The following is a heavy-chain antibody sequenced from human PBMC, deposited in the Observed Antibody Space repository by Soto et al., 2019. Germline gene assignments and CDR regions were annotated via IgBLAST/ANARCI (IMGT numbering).Heavy chain of an antibody. D-gene: IGHD6-19*01. CDR2: IYYSGST. J-gene: IGHJ4*02. CDR1: GGSISSGDYY. V-gene: IGHV4-30-4*01. CDR3: ARAYRSPANLDY. Sequence: QVQLQESGPGLVKPSQTLSLTCTVSGGSISSGDYYWSWIRQPPGKGLEWIGYIYYSGSTYYNPSPXSXVTISVDTSKSQFSLKLSSVTAADTAVYYCARAYRSPANLDYWGQGTLVTVSS.